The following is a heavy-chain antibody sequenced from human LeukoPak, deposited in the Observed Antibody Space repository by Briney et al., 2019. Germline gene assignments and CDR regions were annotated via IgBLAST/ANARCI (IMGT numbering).Heavy chain of an antibody. Sequence: SETLSLTCTVSGGSISSYYWSWIRQPAGKGLEWIGRIYTSGSTNYNPSLKSRVTMSVDTSKNQFSLKLSSVTAADTAVYYCARGPITIVRGVIDYWGQGTLVTVSS. CDR3: ARGPITIVRGVIDY. CDR2: IYTSGST. V-gene: IGHV4-4*07. D-gene: IGHD3-10*01. J-gene: IGHJ4*02. CDR1: GGSISSYY.